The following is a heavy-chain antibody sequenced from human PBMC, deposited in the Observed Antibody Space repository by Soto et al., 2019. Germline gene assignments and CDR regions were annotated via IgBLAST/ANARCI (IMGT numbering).Heavy chain of an antibody. V-gene: IGHV1-46*01. CDR2: INPSGGST. J-gene: IGHJ4*02. CDR3: ARDVGYSGYDPRGYFDY. D-gene: IGHD5-12*01. CDR1: GYTFTSYY. Sequence: QVQLVQSGAEWKKPGASVKVSCKASGYTFTSYYMHWVRQAPGQGLEWMGIINPSGGSTSYAQKFQGRVTMTRDTSTSTVYMELSSLRSEDTAVYYCARDVGYSGYDPRGYFDYWGQGTLVTVSS.